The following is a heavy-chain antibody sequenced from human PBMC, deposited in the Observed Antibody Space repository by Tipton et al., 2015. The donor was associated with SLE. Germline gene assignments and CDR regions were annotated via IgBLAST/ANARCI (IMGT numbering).Heavy chain of an antibody. D-gene: IGHD4-17*01. Sequence: TLSLTCAVYGGSFSGYCWSWIRQPPGKGLEWIGYIYYSGSTNYNPSLKSRVTISVDTSKNQFSLKLSSVTAADTAVYYCARERYGDYGVFDYWGQGTLVTVSS. CDR3: ARERYGDYGVFDY. CDR1: GGSFSGYC. J-gene: IGHJ4*02. CDR2: IYYSGST. V-gene: IGHV4-59*01.